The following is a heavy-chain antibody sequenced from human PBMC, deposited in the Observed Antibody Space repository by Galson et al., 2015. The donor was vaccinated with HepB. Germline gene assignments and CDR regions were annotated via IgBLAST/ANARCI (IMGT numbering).Heavy chain of an antibody. Sequence: SLRLSCAASGFIFSSYGMHWVRQAPGKGLEWVAVISYDGSNKYYADSVKGRFTISRDNSKNTLYLEMNSLRAEDTAVYYCAKGFRYTAMVNYFDYWCQGILVTVSS. J-gene: IGHJ4*02. V-gene: IGHV3-30*18. CDR1: GFIFSSYG. CDR2: ISYDGSNK. CDR3: AKGFRYTAMVNYFDY. D-gene: IGHD5-18*01.